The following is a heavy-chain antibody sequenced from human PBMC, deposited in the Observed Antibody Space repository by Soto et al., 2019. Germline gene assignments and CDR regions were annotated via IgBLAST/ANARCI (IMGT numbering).Heavy chain of an antibody. CDR2: ISYDGSNK. V-gene: IGHV3-30-3*01. CDR1: GFTFSSYA. D-gene: IGHD2-15*01. J-gene: IGHJ4*02. CDR3: ASPIPCSCGRCYHP. Sequence: QVQLVESGGGVVQPGRSLRLSCAASGFTFSSYAMHWVRQAPGKGLEWVAVISYDGSNKYYADSVKGRFTISRDNSKNTLYLQMNSLRAEDTAVYYCASPIPCSCGRCYHPGGQGTLVTVSS.